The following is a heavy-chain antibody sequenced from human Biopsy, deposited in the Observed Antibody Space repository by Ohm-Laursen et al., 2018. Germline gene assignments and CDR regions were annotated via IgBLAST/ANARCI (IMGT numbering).Heavy chain of an antibody. CDR2: IDYRGST. J-gene: IGHJ4*02. D-gene: IGHD3-10*01. Sequence: GTLSLTCTVSSGSISGYYWSWIRQPPGKGLEWIGYIDYRGSTTYNPSLRSRVTMSIDTSRNQFSLKLSSVTASDTVVYYCATTTMVSSCWFGNYFDSWGQGTLVTVSS. CDR3: ATTTMVSSCWFGNYFDS. V-gene: IGHV4-59*08. CDR1: SGSISGYY.